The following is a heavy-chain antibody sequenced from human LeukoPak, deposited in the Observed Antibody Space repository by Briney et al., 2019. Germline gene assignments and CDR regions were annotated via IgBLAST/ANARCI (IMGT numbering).Heavy chain of an antibody. D-gene: IGHD3-10*01. CDR2: IRQDGSEK. CDR3: ASCYYGSGSYYSKLYYYGMDV. CDR1: GFTFSGYW. Sequence: PGGSLRLSCAASGFTFSGYWMSWVRQAPGKGLEWVANIRQDGSEKYYVDSVKGRFTISRDNAKNSLYLQMSSLRAEDTAVYYCASCYYGSGSYYSKLYYYGMDVWGQGTTVTVSS. V-gene: IGHV3-7*01. J-gene: IGHJ6*02.